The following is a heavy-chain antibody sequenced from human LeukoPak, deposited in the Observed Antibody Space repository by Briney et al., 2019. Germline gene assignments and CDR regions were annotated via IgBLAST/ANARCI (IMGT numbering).Heavy chain of an antibody. Sequence: SETLSLTCTVSGGSISSYYWSWIPQPPGKGLEWIGYIYYTGSTNYNPSLKSRVTISVDTSKNQFSLKLSSVTAADTAVYYCARTYSRDGYNYPLGYWGQGTLVTVSS. CDR3: ARTYSRDGYNYPLGY. CDR1: GGSISSYY. CDR2: IYYTGST. V-gene: IGHV4-59*01. J-gene: IGHJ4*02. D-gene: IGHD5-24*01.